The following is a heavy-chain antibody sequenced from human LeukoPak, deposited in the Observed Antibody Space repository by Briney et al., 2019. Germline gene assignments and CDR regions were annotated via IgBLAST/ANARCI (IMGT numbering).Heavy chain of an antibody. Sequence: GGSLRLSCAASGFTVSSNYMTWVREAPGKGLEWGSVIYSGGNTYYADSVKGRFTISRDNSKNTLYLQMNSLRAEDTGVYYCARGEVATTLDYWGQGTLVTVSS. D-gene: IGHD5-12*01. V-gene: IGHV3-66*02. J-gene: IGHJ4*02. CDR1: GFTVSSNY. CDR2: IYSGGNT. CDR3: ARGEVATTLDY.